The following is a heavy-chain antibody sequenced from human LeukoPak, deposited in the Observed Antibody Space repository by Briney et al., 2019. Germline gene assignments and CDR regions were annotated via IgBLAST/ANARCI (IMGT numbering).Heavy chain of an antibody. CDR3: HVVGSAQKPDS. V-gene: IGHV3-20*04. CDR2: INWNGGST. CDR1: GFTFSSYA. D-gene: IGHD1-26*01. Sequence: GGSLRLSCAASGFTFSSYAMSWVRQAPGKGLEWVSGINWNGGSTGYADSVKGRFTISRDNSKNAVYLQLNSLRADDTAVYYCHVVGSAQKPDSWGQGTLVTVSS. J-gene: IGHJ4*02.